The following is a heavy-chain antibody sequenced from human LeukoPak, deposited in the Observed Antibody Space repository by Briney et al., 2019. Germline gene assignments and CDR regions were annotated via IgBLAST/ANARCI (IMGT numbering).Heavy chain of an antibody. CDR1: GFTFGNAW. D-gene: IGHD2-15*01. CDR3: TTRSYCSGGSCRMDFDY. V-gene: IGHV3-15*01. J-gene: IGHJ4*02. Sequence: PGGSLRLSCAASGFTFGNAWMSWVRQAPGKGLEWVGRIKSKTDGGTTDYAAPVKGRFTISRDDSKNTLYLQMNSLKTEDTAVYYCTTRSYCSGGSCRMDFDYWGQGTLVTVSS. CDR2: IKSKTDGGTT.